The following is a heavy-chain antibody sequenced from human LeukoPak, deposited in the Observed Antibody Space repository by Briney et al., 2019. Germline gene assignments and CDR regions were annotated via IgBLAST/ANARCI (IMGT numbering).Heavy chain of an antibody. Sequence: SETLSLTCTVSGGSISSYYWSWIRQPPGKGLEWIGYIYYSGSTNYNPSLKSRVTISVDTSKNQFSLKLTSVTAADTAVYYCARGPREKLWTRMFDYWGQGTLVTVSS. J-gene: IGHJ4*02. CDR1: GGSISSYY. CDR2: IYYSGST. CDR3: ARGPREKLWTRMFDY. V-gene: IGHV4-59*01. D-gene: IGHD3-10*01.